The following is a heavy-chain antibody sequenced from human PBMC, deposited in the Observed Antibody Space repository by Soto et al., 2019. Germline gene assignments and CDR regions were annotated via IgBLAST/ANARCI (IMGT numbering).Heavy chain of an antibody. CDR3: AREVLGGYYGSGSYKPDGDAFDI. Sequence: ASVKVSCKASGYTFTSYYMHWVRQAPGQGLEWMGIFNPSGVSTSYAQKFQGRVTMTRDTSTSTVYMELSSLRSEDTAVYYCAREVLGGYYGSGSYKPDGDAFDIWGQGTMVTVSS. CDR1: GYTFTSYY. CDR2: FNPSGVST. V-gene: IGHV1-46*03. J-gene: IGHJ3*02. D-gene: IGHD3-10*01.